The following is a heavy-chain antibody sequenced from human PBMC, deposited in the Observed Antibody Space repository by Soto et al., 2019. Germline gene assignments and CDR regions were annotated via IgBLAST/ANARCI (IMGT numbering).Heavy chain of an antibody. D-gene: IGHD3-10*01. Sequence: QVQLVASGGGVVQPGRSLRLSCAASGFTFSSYGTHWVRQAPGKRLAWVAVISYDGSNKYYADSVKGRLTISRDNSKTSLYLQMNSLRAEDTAVYYCAISAYGSGITPFDYWGQGTLVTVSS. V-gene: IGHV3-30*03. J-gene: IGHJ4*02. CDR1: GFTFSSYG. CDR3: AISAYGSGITPFDY. CDR2: ISYDGSNK.